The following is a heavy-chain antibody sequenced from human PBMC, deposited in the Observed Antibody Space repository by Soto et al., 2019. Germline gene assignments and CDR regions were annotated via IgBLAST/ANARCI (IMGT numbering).Heavy chain of an antibody. Sequence: SETLSLTCTISGGTIGDYYWSWIRQPPGKDLEWIAYIYYTGKTDQNPSPEGRVSISLGTSRNQFSLNLRSVTAADTAVYYCVRKHNRAGYFDSWGPGVSVTVSS. CDR2: IYYTGKT. J-gene: IGHJ4*02. CDR3: VRKHNRAGYFDS. D-gene: IGHD1-20*01. CDR1: GGTIGDYY. V-gene: IGHV4-59*01.